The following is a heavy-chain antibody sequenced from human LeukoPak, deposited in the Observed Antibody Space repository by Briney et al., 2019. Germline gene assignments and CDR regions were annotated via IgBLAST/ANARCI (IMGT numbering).Heavy chain of an antibody. CDR2: MSYDDRNK. Sequence: GGSLRLSCAASGFTFSSHAMHWVRQAPGKGLEWVAVMSYDDRNKNYAHSVKGRFTISRDNSKNTLYLQMNSLRAEDTAVYYWSTNSTDGVIPRELHPPFYYLGQGTPVTGSS. V-gene: IGHV3-30*04. D-gene: IGHD3-10*01. CDR3: STNSTDGVIPRELHPPFYY. CDR1: GFTFSSHA. J-gene: IGHJ4*02.